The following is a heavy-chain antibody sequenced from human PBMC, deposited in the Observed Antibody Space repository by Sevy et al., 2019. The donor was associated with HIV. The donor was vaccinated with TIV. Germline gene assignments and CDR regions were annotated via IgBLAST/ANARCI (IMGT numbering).Heavy chain of an antibody. CDR1: GFTFSDYG. J-gene: IGHJ4*02. Sequence: GGSLRLSCAASGFTFSDYGMHWVRQAPGKGLEWVAVIWYDGINKYYADSVKGRFTISRDNSKNTLYLQMNSLRAADTAVYYCAGDNFFPVMVTMVRGGLSYYFDYWGQGALVTVSS. CDR3: AGDNFFPVMVTMVRGGLSYYFDY. D-gene: IGHD3-10*01. CDR2: IWYDGINK. V-gene: IGHV3-33*01.